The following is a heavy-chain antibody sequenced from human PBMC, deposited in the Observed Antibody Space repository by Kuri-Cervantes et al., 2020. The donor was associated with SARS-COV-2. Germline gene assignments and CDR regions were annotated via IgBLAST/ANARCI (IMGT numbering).Heavy chain of an antibody. D-gene: IGHD3-3*01. CDR3: ARSGIFGVVIISGDWFDP. CDR2: INHRGST. CDR1: GGSFSGYY. Sequence: GSLRLSCAVYGGSFSGYYWSWIRQPPGKGLEWIGEINHRGSTNYNPSLKSRVTISVDTSKNQFSLKLSSVTDADTAVYYCARSGIFGVVIISGDWFDPWGQGTLVTVSS. J-gene: IGHJ5*02. V-gene: IGHV4-34*01.